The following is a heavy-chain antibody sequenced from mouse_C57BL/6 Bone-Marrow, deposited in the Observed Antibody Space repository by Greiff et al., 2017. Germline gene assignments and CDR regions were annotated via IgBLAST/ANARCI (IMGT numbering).Heavy chain of an antibody. Sequence: EVQRVESGGGLVQPKGSLKLSCAASGFSFNTYAMNWVRQAPGKGLEWVARIRSKSNNYATYYADSVKDRFTISRDDSESMLYLQMNNLKTEDTAMYYCVRLDGSSSWFAYWGQGTLVTVSA. CDR1: GFSFNTYA. D-gene: IGHD1-1*01. J-gene: IGHJ3*01. CDR3: VRLDGSSSWFAY. V-gene: IGHV10-1*01. CDR2: IRSKSNNYAT.